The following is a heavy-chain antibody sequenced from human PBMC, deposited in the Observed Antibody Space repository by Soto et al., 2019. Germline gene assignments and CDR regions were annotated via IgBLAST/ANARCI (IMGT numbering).Heavy chain of an antibody. J-gene: IGHJ4*02. Sequence: GGSLRLSCSASGFTFSYYTMHWVRQAPGKGLEYVSAINVNGSNTYYADSVKGRFTISRDNSKNTIYLQMSSLRADDTAIYYCLKEMGPCCDWSYYIDSWGQGAMVTVSS. CDR2: INVNGSNT. CDR1: GFTFSYYT. D-gene: IGHD3-9*01. CDR3: LKEMGPCCDWSYYIDS. V-gene: IGHV3-64D*06.